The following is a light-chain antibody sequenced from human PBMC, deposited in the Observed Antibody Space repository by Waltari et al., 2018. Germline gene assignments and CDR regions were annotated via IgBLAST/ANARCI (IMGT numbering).Light chain of an antibody. J-gene: IGKJ1*01. CDR3: QQYSNWPPWT. CDR2: GAS. Sequence: EIVMTQSPATLSVSPGERATLSCRASQTISSSLAWYQQRPGQAPRLLIYGASTRATGIPARFSGSGSGTEFTLTISSLQSEDFATYYCQQYSNWPPWTFGQGTKVEIK. CDR1: QTISSS. V-gene: IGKV3-15*01.